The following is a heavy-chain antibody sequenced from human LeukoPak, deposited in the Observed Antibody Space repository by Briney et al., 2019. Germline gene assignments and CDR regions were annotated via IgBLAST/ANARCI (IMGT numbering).Heavy chain of an antibody. Sequence: GGSLRLSCAASGFTVSSNYMSWVRQAPGKGLEWVSSITANGDATYYAGSVKGRFTISRDNSKNTLYLQMSSLRAEDTAVYYCATFGVIVGNDSLDYWGRGALVAVSS. CDR1: GFTVSSNY. J-gene: IGHJ4*02. D-gene: IGHD3-3*01. CDR2: ITANGDAT. CDR3: ATFGVIVGNDSLDY. V-gene: IGHV3-23*01.